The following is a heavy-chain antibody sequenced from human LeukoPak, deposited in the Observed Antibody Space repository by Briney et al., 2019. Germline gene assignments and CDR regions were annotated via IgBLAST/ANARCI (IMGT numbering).Heavy chain of an antibody. Sequence: GGSLRLSCAASGFTFSSYGMNWVRQAPGKGLEWVSSISGTSAYIYYADSVRGRFTISRDNAKNSLYLQMNSLRVEDTAVYYCTSRYCTTTNCYSFDNWGQGTMVTVSS. J-gene: IGHJ3*02. D-gene: IGHD2-2*01. CDR2: ISGTSAYI. CDR1: GFTFSSYG. CDR3: TSRYCTTTNCYSFDN. V-gene: IGHV3-21*01.